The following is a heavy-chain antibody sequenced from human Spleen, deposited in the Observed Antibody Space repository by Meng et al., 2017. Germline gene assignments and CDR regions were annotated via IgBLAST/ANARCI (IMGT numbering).Heavy chain of an antibody. CDR1: GYSFSTHW. J-gene: IGHJ3*02. CDR2: IYPSDSDT. Sequence: GESLKISCTGSGYSFSTHWIAWVRQMPGKGLECMGIIYPSDSDTRYSPSFQGQVTISADKSISIAYLQWSSLKASDTAMYYCARFYGVHDAFDIWGQGTMVTVSS. V-gene: IGHV5-51*01. CDR3: ARFYGVHDAFDI. D-gene: IGHD4-17*01.